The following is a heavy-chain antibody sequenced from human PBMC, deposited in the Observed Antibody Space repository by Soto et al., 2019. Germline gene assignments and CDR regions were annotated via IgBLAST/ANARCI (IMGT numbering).Heavy chain of an antibody. CDR3: AICTGIQLWVFNY. CDR2: ITGSGGST. Sequence: GGSLRLSCAASGFTFSSYAMSWVRQAPGKGLEWVSTITGSGGSTFYADSVKGRLTISRDNSKNTLYLQMKSLRAEDTAVYYCAICTGIQLWVFNYWGQGTPVTVSS. D-gene: IGHD5-18*01. J-gene: IGHJ4*02. V-gene: IGHV3-23*01. CDR1: GFTFSSYA.